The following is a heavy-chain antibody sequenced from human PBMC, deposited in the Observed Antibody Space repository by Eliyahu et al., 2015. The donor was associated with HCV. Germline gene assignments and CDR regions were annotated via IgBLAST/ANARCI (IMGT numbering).Heavy chain of an antibody. CDR3: ARCGIIGTTCSGLDV. V-gene: IGHV1-18*01. Sequence: QVQLVQSGAEVKRPGASVKVSCRASGDTFIHYGITWGXQAPGQGLEGMGWISADXGNTYYXQMFQGRVTVTTDTSKSTAYMDLRSLRSDDTAVYYCARCGIIGTTCSGLDVWGKGTAVTVSS. CDR1: GDTFIHYG. D-gene: IGHD1-7*01. CDR2: ISADXGNT. J-gene: IGHJ6*04.